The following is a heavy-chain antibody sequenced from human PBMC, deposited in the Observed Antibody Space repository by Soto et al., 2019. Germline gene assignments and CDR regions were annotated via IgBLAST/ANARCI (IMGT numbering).Heavy chain of an antibody. Sequence: GSLRLSCAASGFTFSSYGMHWVRRAPGKGLEWVAVISYDGSNNYYADSVKGRFTISRDNSKNTLYLQMNSLRAEDTAVYYCAKESFGVVINNWFDPWGQGTLVTVSS. V-gene: IGHV3-30*18. CDR3: AKESFGVVINNWFDP. D-gene: IGHD3-3*01. CDR1: GFTFSSYG. CDR2: ISYDGSNN. J-gene: IGHJ5*02.